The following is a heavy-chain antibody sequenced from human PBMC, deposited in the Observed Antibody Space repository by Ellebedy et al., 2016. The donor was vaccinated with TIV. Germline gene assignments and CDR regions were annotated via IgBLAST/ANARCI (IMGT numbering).Heavy chain of an antibody. V-gene: IGHV3-53*05. CDR2: IYPGGGT. CDR3: AKDGIHYYGSGSFIDQ. D-gene: IGHD3-10*01. CDR1: GLSVSGNY. Sequence: GESLKISCVVSGLSVSGNYMNWVRQAPGKGLEWVSIIYPGGGTEYADSVKGRFTISRDNSKSTLYLQMSSLRPEDTAVYYCAKDGIHYYGSGSFIDQWGQGTLVTVSS. J-gene: IGHJ4*02.